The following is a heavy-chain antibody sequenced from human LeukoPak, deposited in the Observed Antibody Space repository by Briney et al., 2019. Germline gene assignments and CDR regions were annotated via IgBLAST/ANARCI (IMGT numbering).Heavy chain of an antibody. D-gene: IGHD2-15*01. J-gene: IGHJ1*01. Sequence: ASVKVSCKASGGTFSSYAISWVRQAPGQGLEWMGRIIPILGIANYAQKFQGRVTITADKSTSTAYMELSSLRSEDTAVYYCASRSDCSGGSCYSREYFQHWGQGTLVTVSS. CDR1: GGTFSSYA. CDR2: IIPILGIA. CDR3: ASRSDCSGGSCYSREYFQH. V-gene: IGHV1-69*04.